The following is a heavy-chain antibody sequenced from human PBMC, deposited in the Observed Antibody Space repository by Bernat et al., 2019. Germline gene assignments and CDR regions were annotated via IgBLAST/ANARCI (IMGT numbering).Heavy chain of an antibody. CDR3: ARSRGALVDY. CDR1: GVRCSGDW. D-gene: IGHD2-15*01. J-gene: IGHJ4*02. V-gene: IGHV3-74*01. CDR2: INSEGSST. Sequence: GGWRRRGGAWSGVRCSGDWMDWVREDPGEGLVWVSRINSEGSSTNYADSVKGRFTIARDNAKNTLYLQMNSLRAEDTAVYYCARSRGALVDYWGQGTLVTVSS.